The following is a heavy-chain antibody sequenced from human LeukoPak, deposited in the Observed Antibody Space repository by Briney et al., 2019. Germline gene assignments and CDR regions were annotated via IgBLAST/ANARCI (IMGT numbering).Heavy chain of an antibody. V-gene: IGHV4-39*07. D-gene: IGHD2-2*02. Sequence: SETLSLTCTVSGGSISSGSYYWAWIRQPPGKGLEWIGSIYYSGSTYYNPSLKSRVTISVDTSKNQFSLKLSSVTAADTAVYYCARLGYCSSTSCHTFDYWGQGTLVTVSS. CDR3: ARLGYCSSTSCHTFDY. CDR2: IYYSGST. CDR1: GGSISSGSYY. J-gene: IGHJ4*02.